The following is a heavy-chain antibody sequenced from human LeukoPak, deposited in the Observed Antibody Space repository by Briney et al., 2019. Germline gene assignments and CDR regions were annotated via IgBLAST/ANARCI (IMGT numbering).Heavy chain of an antibody. D-gene: IGHD6-19*01. J-gene: IGHJ4*02. Sequence: RPSDTLSLLRTLSGRSISSYYWGWIRQPPGEGPELIGYIYYSGSTNYHPSLKSRVTISVDTSKNQFSLKLSSVTAADTAVYYCARDSSGWPLGYWGQGTLVTVSS. CDR2: IYYSGST. V-gene: IGHV4-59*01. CDR1: GRSISSYY. CDR3: ARDSSGWPLGY.